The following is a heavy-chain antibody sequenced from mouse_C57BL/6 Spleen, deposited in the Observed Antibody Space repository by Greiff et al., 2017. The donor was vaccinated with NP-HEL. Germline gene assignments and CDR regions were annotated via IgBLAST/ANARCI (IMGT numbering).Heavy chain of an antibody. CDR3: ASGNPDYYAMDY. V-gene: IGHV1-4*01. CDR1: GYTFTSYT. D-gene: IGHD2-1*01. Sequence: QVQLKQSGAELVRPGASVKMSCKASGYTFTSYTMHWVKQRPGQGLEWIGYINPSSGYTKYNQKFKDKATLTADKSSSTAYMQLSILTSEDSAVYCCASGNPDYYAMDYWGQGTSVTVSS. J-gene: IGHJ4*01. CDR2: INPSSGYT.